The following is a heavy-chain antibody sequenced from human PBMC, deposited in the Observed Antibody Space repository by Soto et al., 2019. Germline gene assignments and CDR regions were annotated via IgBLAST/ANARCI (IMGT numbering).Heavy chain of an antibody. CDR3: ATHPSYYDSSGYYYGY. V-gene: IGHV1-69*13. J-gene: IGHJ4*02. CDR2: IIPIFGTA. CDR1: GGTFSSYA. D-gene: IGHD3-22*01. Sequence: GXSVKVSCKASGGTFSSYAISWVRQAPGQGLEWMGGIIPIFGTANYAQKFQGRVTITADESTSTAYMELSSLRSEDTAVYYCATHPSYYDSSGYYYGYWGQGTLVTVSS.